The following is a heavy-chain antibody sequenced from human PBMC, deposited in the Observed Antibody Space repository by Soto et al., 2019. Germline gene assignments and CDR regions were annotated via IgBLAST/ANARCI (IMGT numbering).Heavy chain of an antibody. CDR1: DGSISNFY. CDR3: SRAPMVLTRSYFDS. CDR2: ISSSGNT. V-gene: IGHV4-59*01. Sequence: SETLSLTCTVSDGSISNFYWSWIRQPPGKGLEWIGYISSSGNTNYNPSLKSRVSISVDTSKNQFSLNLTSVTAADTAVYYCSRAPMVLTRSYFDSWGQGTPVTVSS. J-gene: IGHJ4*02. D-gene: IGHD3-22*01.